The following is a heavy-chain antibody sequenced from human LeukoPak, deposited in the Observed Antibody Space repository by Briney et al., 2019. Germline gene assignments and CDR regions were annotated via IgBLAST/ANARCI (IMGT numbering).Heavy chain of an antibody. CDR2: IYYRVTS. CDR3: ARAVGGDGSGSL. J-gene: IGHJ4*02. CDR1: GDSISTYY. V-gene: IGHV4-59*01. Sequence: SETLSLTCTVSGDSISTYYWSWTRQPPGKGLEWIGYIYYRVTSDYNPSLKSRVTMSVDMSTRQISLKLSSVTAADTAVYYCARAVGGDGSGSLWGPGTLVTVSS. D-gene: IGHD3-10*01.